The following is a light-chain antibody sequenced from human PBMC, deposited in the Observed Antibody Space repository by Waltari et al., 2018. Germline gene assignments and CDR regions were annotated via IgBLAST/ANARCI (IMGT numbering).Light chain of an antibody. CDR2: EVS. Sequence: QSALTQPASVSGSPGQSITIPCPGTSRDVGAYDSVSWYQHYPGKAPKLLIYEVSNRPSGVSNHFSGSKSGSTASLTISGLQAEDEADYYCNSYTRDSTWVFGTGTRLTVL. J-gene: IGLJ3*02. CDR3: NSYTRDSTWV. CDR1: SRDVGAYDS. V-gene: IGLV2-14*01.